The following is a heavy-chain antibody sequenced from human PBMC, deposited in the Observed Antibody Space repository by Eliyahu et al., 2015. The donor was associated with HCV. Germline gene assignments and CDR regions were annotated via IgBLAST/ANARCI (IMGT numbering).Heavy chain of an antibody. Sequence: EVQLVESGGGLVQPGRSLRLSCAASGFTFDDYAMHWVRQAPGKGLGWVSGISWNSGSIGYADSVKGRFTISRDNAKNSLYLQMNSLRAEDTALYYCAKDSGEQQRNFDYWGQGTLVTVSS. CDR1: GFTFDDYA. CDR2: ISWNSGSI. J-gene: IGHJ4*02. D-gene: IGHD6-13*01. V-gene: IGHV3-9*01. CDR3: AKDSGEQQRNFDY.